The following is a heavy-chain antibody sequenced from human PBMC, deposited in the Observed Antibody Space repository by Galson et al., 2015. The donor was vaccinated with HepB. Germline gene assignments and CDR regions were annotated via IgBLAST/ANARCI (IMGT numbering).Heavy chain of an antibody. D-gene: IGHD1-20*01. CDR1: GGSISSGGYY. J-gene: IGHJ4*02. Sequence: TLSLTCTVSGGSISSGGYYWSWIRQHPGKGLEWIGYIYYSGSTYYNPSLKSRVTISVDTSKNQFSLKLSSVTAADTAVYYCARELGHITGTTLIDYWGQGTLVTVSS. CDR3: ARELGHITGTTLIDY. V-gene: IGHV4-31*03. CDR2: IYYSGST.